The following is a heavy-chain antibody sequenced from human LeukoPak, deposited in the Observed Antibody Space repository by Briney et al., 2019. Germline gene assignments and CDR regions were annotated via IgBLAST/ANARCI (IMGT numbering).Heavy chain of an antibody. V-gene: IGHV1-18*01. J-gene: IGHJ4*02. CDR3: ARGWELDC. D-gene: IGHD1-26*01. CDR1: GYSFTTYG. CDR2: ISSYNDDI. Sequence: ASVKVSCKPSGYSFTTYGISWVRQAPGQGLEWMGWISSYNDDIDFEQKFQGRVTMTTDTSPSTAYMELRSLRSDDTAVYYCARGWELDCWGQGTLVTVSS.